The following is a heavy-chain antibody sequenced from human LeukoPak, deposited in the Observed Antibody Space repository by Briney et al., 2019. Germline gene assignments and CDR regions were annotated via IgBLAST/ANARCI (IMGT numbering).Heavy chain of an antibody. CDR1: GDSVSSNSAA. V-gene: IGHV6-1*01. CDR3: ARLHCTSTTCSIDY. J-gene: IGHJ4*02. D-gene: IGHD2-2*01. Sequence: SQTLSLTCAISGDSVSSNSAAWNWIRQSPSRGLEWLGRTYYRSKWSTDYAVSVKSQITINPDTSKNQFSLQLNSVTPEDTAGYYCARLHCTSTTCSIDYWGQGTLVTVSS. CDR2: TYYRSKWST.